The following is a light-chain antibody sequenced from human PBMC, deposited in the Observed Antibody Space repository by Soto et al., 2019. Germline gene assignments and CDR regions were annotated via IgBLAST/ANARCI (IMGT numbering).Light chain of an antibody. V-gene: IGLV2-14*01. CDR3: SSYTSSSTLEVV. Sequence: QSVLTQPASVSGSPGQSITISCTGTSSDVGGYNFVSWYQQHPGKAPKLMVYEVSNRPSGVSNRFSGSKSGNTASLTISGLQAEDEANYYCSSYTSSSTLEVVSGGGTKVTVL. CDR2: EVS. J-gene: IGLJ2*01. CDR1: SSDVGGYNF.